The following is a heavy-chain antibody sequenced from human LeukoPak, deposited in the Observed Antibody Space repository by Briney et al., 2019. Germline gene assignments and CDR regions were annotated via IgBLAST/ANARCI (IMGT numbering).Heavy chain of an antibody. CDR2: ISITGVNT. CDR3: ARQGLYDSSDFWTFQH. V-gene: IGHV3-23*01. CDR1: GFTFSSCA. J-gene: IGHJ1*01. D-gene: IGHD3/OR15-3a*01. Sequence: GGSLRLSCAASGFTFSSCAMSWVRQAPGKGLEWVSTISITGVNTFYADSVKGRFTISRDNAKNSVYLQMNSLRAEDTAVYYCARQGLYDSSDFWTFQHWGQGTLVTVSS.